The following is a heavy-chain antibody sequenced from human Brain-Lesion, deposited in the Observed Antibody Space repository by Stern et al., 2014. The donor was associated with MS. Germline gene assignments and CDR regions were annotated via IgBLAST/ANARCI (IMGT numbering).Heavy chain of an antibody. CDR2: ISYSRNT. Sequence: VPLVESGPGLVKPSQTLSLTCTVSGGTVSSGDRYWSWIRQPPAKGLEWIGCISYSRNTYYNQSLAGRVTISMDRSKNQFSLKLRSVTAADAAVYYCARVTEFLRFFYPDYWGQGIRVTVSS. J-gene: IGHJ4*02. CDR3: ARVTEFLRFFYPDY. CDR1: GGTVSSGDRY. V-gene: IGHV4-30-4*08. D-gene: IGHD3-3*01.